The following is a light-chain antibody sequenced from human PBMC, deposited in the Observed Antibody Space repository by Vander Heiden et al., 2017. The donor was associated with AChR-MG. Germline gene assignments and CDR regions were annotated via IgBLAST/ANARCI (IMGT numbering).Light chain of an antibody. CDR1: QSIISW. CDR3: QQASSYPFT. Sequence: DIQMTQSPSSLSASVGDRVTITCRASQSIISWLAWYQQKPGKAPKLLIYGASSLQSGVPSRFSGSGSGTDFTLTISSLQPEDFATYYCQQASSYPFTFGPGTKVDIK. V-gene: IGKV1D-12*01. CDR2: GAS. J-gene: IGKJ3*01.